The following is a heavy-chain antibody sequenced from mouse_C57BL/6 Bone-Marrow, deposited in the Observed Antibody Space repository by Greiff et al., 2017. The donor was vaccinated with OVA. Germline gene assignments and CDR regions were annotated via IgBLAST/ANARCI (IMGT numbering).Heavy chain of an antibody. D-gene: IGHD2-4*01. CDR3: ARWWDYDDGFYFDY. Sequence: VQLQQPGAELVRPGTSVKLSCKASGYTFTSYWMHWVKQRPGQGLEWIGVIDPSDSYTNYNQKFKGKATLTVDTSSSTAYMQLSSLTSEDSAVYYCARWWDYDDGFYFDYWGQGTTLTVSS. CDR1: GYTFTSYW. CDR2: IDPSDSYT. V-gene: IGHV1-59*01. J-gene: IGHJ2*01.